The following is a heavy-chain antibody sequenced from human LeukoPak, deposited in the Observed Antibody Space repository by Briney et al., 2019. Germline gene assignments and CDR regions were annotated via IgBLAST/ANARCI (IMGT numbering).Heavy chain of an antibody. Sequence: GGSLRLSCAASGFTFSSYGMHWVRQAPGKGLEWVAVISYDGSNKYYADSVKGRFTISRDNSKNTLYLQMNSLRAEDTAVYYCAKDPKFRWAMTTVTTTYFDYWGQGTLVTVSS. CDR1: GFTFSSYG. J-gene: IGHJ4*02. V-gene: IGHV3-30*18. CDR2: ISYDGSNK. CDR3: AKDPKFRWAMTTVTTTYFDY. D-gene: IGHD4-17*01.